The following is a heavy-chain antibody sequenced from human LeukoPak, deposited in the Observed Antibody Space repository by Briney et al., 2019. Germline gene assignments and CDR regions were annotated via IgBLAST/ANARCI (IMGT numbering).Heavy chain of an antibody. V-gene: IGHV4-4*02. Sequence: SETLSLTCAVSGGSISSSNWWSWVRQPPRKGLEWIGEIYHSGSTNYNPSLKSRVTISVDSSKNQFSLKLSSVTAADTAVYYCAREVHYGYSSTFGYWGQGTLVTVSS. CDR2: IYHSGST. CDR3: AREVHYGYSSTFGY. D-gene: IGHD6-13*01. CDR1: GGSISSSNW. J-gene: IGHJ4*02.